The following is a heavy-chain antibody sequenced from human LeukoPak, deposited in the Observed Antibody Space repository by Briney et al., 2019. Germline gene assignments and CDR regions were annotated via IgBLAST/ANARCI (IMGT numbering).Heavy chain of an antibody. J-gene: IGHJ4*02. CDR3: ARFDSGWYYCDY. D-gene: IGHD6-19*01. Sequence: GGSLRLSCAASGFAVSSYYMTWVRQAPGKGLDWVSLIYTSGSTYYADSVKGRFTISRDKSNNTLYLQLNSLRAEDTAVYYCARFDSGWYYCDYWGQGTLVTVSS. CDR1: GFAVSSYY. CDR2: IYTSGST. V-gene: IGHV3-53*01.